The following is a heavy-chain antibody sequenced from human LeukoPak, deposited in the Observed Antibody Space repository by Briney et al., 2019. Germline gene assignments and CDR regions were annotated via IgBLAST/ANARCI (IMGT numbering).Heavy chain of an antibody. CDR3: ARKVEDRYYYDSSGLDAFDI. CDR1: GYTFTGYY. D-gene: IGHD3-22*01. Sequence: GASVKVSCKASGYTFTGYYMHWVRQAPGQGLEWMGWINPNSGGTNYAQKFQGRVTMTRDTSISTAYMELSRLRSDDTAVYYCARKVEDRYYYDSSGLDAFDIWGQGTMVTVSS. CDR2: INPNSGGT. J-gene: IGHJ3*02. V-gene: IGHV1-2*02.